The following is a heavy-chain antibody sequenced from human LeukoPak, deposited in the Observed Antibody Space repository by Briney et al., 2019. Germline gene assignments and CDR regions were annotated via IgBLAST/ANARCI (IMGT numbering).Heavy chain of an antibody. J-gene: IGHJ4*02. D-gene: IGHD6-19*01. CDR3: AEASSGWYYFDY. Sequence: GRSLRLSCAASGFTFSSYGMHWVRQAPGKGLEWVAVISYDGSNKYYADSVKGRFTISRDNSKNTLYLQMNSLRAEDTAVYYCAEASSGWYYFDYWGQGTLVTVSS. CDR1: GFTFSSYG. V-gene: IGHV3-30*18. CDR2: ISYDGSNK.